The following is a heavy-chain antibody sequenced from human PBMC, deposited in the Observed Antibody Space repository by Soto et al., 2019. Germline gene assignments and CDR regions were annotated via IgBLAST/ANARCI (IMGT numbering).Heavy chain of an antibody. V-gene: IGHV1-46*01. CDR3: ARAAIYPRAFDI. D-gene: IGHD3-3*02. CDR2: INPSGGST. J-gene: IGHJ3*02. CDR1: GYTVTHNY. Sequence: ASVKVSCKTSGYTVTHNYLHWVRQAPGQGLEWMGIINPSGGSTTYAQKFQGRVTMTRDTPTSIVYMELTSLRSEDTAVYYCARAAIYPRAFDIWGQGTLVTVSS.